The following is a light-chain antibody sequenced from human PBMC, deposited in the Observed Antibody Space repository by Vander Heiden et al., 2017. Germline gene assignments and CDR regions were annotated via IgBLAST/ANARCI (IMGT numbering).Light chain of an antibody. CDR3: QSYDSSLGGHVV. V-gene: IGLV1-40*01. Sequence: QSVLTQPPSVSGAPGPRVTISCTGSTSTIGAGYDVHWYQQIPGTAPKLLIYDNINRPSGVPDRFSGSKSDTSASLAITGLQAEDEADYYCQSYDSSLGGHVVFGGGTKLTVL. J-gene: IGLJ2*01. CDR1: TSTIGAGYD. CDR2: DNI.